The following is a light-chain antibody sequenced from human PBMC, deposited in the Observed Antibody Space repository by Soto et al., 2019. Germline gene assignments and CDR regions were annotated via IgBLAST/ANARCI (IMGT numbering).Light chain of an antibody. V-gene: IGLV2-14*01. CDR1: SSNVGGYNY. Sequence: QSALTQPASVSGSPGQSITISCTGTSSNVGGYNYVSWYQQHPGKAPKLMIYEVSNRPSGVSNRFSGSKSGNTASLTISGLHAEDAADYYCSSFTSINAWVFGGGTKLTVL. J-gene: IGLJ3*02. CDR2: EVS. CDR3: SSFTSINAWV.